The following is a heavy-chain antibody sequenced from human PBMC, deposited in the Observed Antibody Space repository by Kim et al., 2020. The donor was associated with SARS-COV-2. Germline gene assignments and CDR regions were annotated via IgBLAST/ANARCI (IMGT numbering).Heavy chain of an antibody. CDR3: LNREA. J-gene: IGHJ5*02. CDR1: GFTFSDSN. CDR2: IRTKTKNYAT. Sequence: GGSLRLSCAASGFTFSDSNIHWVRQASGKGLEWVGRIRTKTKNYATTYAASLQGRFTISRDDSKNTAYLQMNSLKTDDTAVYYCLNREASGQGTLVTVSS. V-gene: IGHV3-73*01.